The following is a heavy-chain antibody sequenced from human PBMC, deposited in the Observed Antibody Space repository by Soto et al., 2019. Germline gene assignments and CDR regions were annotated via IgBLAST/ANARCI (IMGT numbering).Heavy chain of an antibody. J-gene: IGHJ4*02. D-gene: IGHD1-1*01. CDR3: ARGLEGGLDS. Sequence: EVQLAESGGGLVQPGGSLRLSCIASGFTFRSYDMHWVRQATGKGLEWVSSIGSAGDTYYAGSVKGRFTISRENAKNSLYLQMNSLRGGDTAVYYCARGLEGGLDSWGQGTLVTVSS. V-gene: IGHV3-13*01. CDR2: IGSAGDT. CDR1: GFTFRSYD.